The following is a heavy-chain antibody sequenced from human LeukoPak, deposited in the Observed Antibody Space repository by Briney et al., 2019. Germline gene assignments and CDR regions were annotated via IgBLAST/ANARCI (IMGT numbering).Heavy chain of an antibody. CDR3: ASRGDTAMGFRY. J-gene: IGHJ4*02. D-gene: IGHD5-18*01. CDR1: GGTFSSYA. V-gene: IGHV1-69*04. Sequence: ASVKASCKASGGTFSSYAISWVRQAPGQGLEWMGRIIPILGIANYAQKFQGRVTITADKSTSTAYMELSSLRSEDTAVYYCASRGDTAMGFRYWGQGTLVTVSS. CDR2: IIPILGIA.